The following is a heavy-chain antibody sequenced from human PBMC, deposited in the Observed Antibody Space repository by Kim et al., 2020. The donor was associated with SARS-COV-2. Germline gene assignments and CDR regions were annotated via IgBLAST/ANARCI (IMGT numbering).Heavy chain of an antibody. V-gene: IGHV3-49*03. CDR3: TRGRAGNWNVGFYYYYYYGMDV. J-gene: IGHJ6*02. D-gene: IGHD1-1*01. Sequence: GGSLRLSCTASGFTFGDYAMSWFRQAPGKGLEWVGFIRSKAYGGTTEYAASVKGRFTISRDDSKSIAYLQMNSLKTEDTAVYYCTRGRAGNWNVGFYYYYYYGMDVWGQGTTVTVSS. CDR1: GFTFGDYA. CDR2: IRSKAYGGTT.